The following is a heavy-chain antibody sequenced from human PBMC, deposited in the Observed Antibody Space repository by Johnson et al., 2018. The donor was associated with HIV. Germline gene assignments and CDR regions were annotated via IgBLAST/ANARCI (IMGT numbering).Heavy chain of an antibody. Sequence: QVLLVESGGGVVQPGQSLRLSCAASGLTFSSYGMHWVRQAPGKGLEWVALISYDGSNKYYADSVKGRFTISRDNSKNTLYLQMNSLRAEDTAVYYCARDNGNEDSWGQGTMVTVSS. CDR2: ISYDGSNK. CDR3: ARDNGNEDS. J-gene: IGHJ3*02. V-gene: IGHV3-30*03. D-gene: IGHD1-20*01. CDR1: GLTFSSYG.